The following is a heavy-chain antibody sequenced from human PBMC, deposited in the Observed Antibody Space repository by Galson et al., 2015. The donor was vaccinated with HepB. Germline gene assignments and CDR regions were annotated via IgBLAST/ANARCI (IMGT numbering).Heavy chain of an antibody. Sequence: SLRLSCAASGFTFSSYGVLWVRQAPGKGLEWVAVISFDGSYKSYADSVKGRFTISRDNSKNTLYLQMNSLRPEDTAVYYCAKSGTTPEGDIVRVPAAPDVWGQGTTVTVSS. CDR3: AKSGTTPEGDIVRVPAAPDV. CDR1: GFTFSSYG. D-gene: IGHD2-2*01. J-gene: IGHJ6*02. V-gene: IGHV3-30*18. CDR2: ISFDGSYK.